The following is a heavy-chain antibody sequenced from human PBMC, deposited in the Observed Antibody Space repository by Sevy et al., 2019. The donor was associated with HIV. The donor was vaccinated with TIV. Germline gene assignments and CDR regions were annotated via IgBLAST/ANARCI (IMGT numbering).Heavy chain of an antibody. CDR1: GYTFTSYD. D-gene: IGHD6-19*01. V-gene: IGHV1-8*01. J-gene: IGHJ6*02. CDR2: MNPNSGNT. Sequence: ASVKVSCKASGYTFTSYDINWVRQATGQGLEWMGWMNPNSGNTGYAQKFQGRDTMTRNTSISQAYRELSSLRSEDTAVYYCARGGYRIAVAGTYYYYGMDVWGQGTTVTVSS. CDR3: ARGGYRIAVAGTYYYYGMDV.